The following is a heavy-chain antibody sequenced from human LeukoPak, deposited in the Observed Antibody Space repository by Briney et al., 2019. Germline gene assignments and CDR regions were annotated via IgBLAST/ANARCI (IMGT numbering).Heavy chain of an antibody. CDR2: IYYSGST. CDR3: ARPNGSGWRAFDT. D-gene: IGHD6-19*01. J-gene: IGHJ3*02. CDR1: GGSISSSTYY. Sequence: SETLSLTSTVSGGSISSSTYYSGWIRQPPGKGLEWIGSIYYSGSTYYNPSLKSRVTISVDTSENQFSLKLSSVTATDTAVYYCARPNGSGWRAFDTWGQGTMVMVSS. V-gene: IGHV4-39*01.